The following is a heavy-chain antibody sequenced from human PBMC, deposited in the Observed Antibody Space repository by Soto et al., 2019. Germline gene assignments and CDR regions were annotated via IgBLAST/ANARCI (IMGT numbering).Heavy chain of an antibody. CDR3: AKVRVMVYAIAEWLDY. CDR2: ISYDGSNK. Sequence: QVQLVESGGGVVQPGRSLRLSCAASGFTSSSYGMHWVRQAPGTGLEWVAVISYDGSNKYYADSVKGRFTISRDNSKNTLYLQMDSLRAEDTAVYYCAKVRVMVYAIAEWLDYWGQGTLVTVSS. CDR1: GFTSSSYG. J-gene: IGHJ4*02. V-gene: IGHV3-30*18. D-gene: IGHD2-8*01.